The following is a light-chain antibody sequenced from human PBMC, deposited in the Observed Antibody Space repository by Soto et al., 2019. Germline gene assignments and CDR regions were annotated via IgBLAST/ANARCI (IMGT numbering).Light chain of an antibody. V-gene: IGKV1-5*03. CDR3: QKYITYPLT. J-gene: IGKJ4*01. CDR1: QSISTW. CDR2: KAS. Sequence: DIQMTQSPSTLSASVGDRVTITCRASQSISTWLAWYQQKPGKAPKLLIYKASSLEGGVPSRFGGSGSGTLFNITISSLHPDDFATYYCQKYITYPLTFGGGTTVDIK.